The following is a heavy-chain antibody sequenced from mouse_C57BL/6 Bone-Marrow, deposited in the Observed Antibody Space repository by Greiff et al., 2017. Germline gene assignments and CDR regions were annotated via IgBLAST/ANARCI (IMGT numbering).Heavy chain of an antibody. V-gene: IGHV1-81*01. J-gene: IGHJ4*01. CDR2: LYPRSGNT. CDR1: GYTFTRYG. Sequence: VQLQQSGAELARPGASVKLSCKASGYTFTRYGISWVKQRTGQGLEWIGELYPRSGNTYSNEKFMGKATLTADKSSSTAYMELRSLTSVNFAVYFCARRDWAMDFWGKGTSVTVSS. CDR3: ARRDWAMDF.